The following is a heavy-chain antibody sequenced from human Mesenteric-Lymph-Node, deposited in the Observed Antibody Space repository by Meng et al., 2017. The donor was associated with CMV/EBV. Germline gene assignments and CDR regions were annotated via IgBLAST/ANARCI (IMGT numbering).Heavy chain of an antibody. CDR3: ARLIAAAGTGGDY. CDR1: GGTFSRYA. J-gene: IGHJ4*02. CDR2: IITIIGIA. D-gene: IGHD6-13*01. Sequence: ATGGTFSRYAISWWRQARGQGLEWMGGIITIIGIAKYAKKFQGRVTITADKSTSTAYMELSSLRSEDTAVYYCARLIAAAGTGGDYWGQGTLVTVS. V-gene: IGHV1-69*10.